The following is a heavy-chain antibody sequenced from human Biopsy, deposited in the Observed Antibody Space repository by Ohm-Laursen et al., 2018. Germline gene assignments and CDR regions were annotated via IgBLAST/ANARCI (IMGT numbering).Heavy chain of an antibody. V-gene: IGHV4-39*01. J-gene: IGHJ3*01. D-gene: IGHD4-17*01. CDR2: VHYSGAT. CDR3: ARPLRGGEYEGFDL. CDR1: DGSINSNDYY. Sequence: SEALSLTCTVSDGSINSNDYYWGWIRQAPGKGLEWLGSVHYSGATYCNPPLTTRATISVATAKNPFFLKLRSATAADTAVYYCARPLRGGEYEGFDLWGPGTMVSVSP.